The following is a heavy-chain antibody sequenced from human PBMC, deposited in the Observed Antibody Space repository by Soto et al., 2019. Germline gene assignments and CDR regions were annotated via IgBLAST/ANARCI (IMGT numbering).Heavy chain of an antibody. CDR2: VYTSGST. CDR1: GDSISNYH. Sequence: ASETLSLTCTVSGDSISNYHWSWIRQPAGKGLEWIGRVYTSGSTNYNPSLKSRVTMSIDTSENQFSLQLSSVTAADTAVYYCARDLRIVGATTFFDYWGQGTLVTVSS. D-gene: IGHD1-26*01. J-gene: IGHJ4*02. CDR3: ARDLRIVGATTFFDY. V-gene: IGHV4-4*07.